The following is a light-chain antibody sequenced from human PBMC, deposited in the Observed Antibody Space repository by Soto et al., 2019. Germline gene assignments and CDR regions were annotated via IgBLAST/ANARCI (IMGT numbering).Light chain of an antibody. CDR1: QSVRSY. CDR2: GAS. Sequence: EIVLTQSPATLSLSPGERATLSCRASQSVRSYLALYQQKPGQAPRLLIYGASIRATGIPDRFSGSGSGTDFTLTISRLEPEDFAVYYCQQYGSSPRTFGQGTKVDIK. CDR3: QQYGSSPRT. V-gene: IGKV3-20*01. J-gene: IGKJ1*01.